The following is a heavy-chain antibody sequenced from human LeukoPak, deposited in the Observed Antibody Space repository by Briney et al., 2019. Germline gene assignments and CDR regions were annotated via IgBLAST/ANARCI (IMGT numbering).Heavy chain of an antibody. V-gene: IGHV3-13*01. CDR1: GFTFSSYE. D-gene: IGHD3-22*01. CDR2: IGTAGDT. CDR3: ARAEHYYYDSSGYHTVTPREFDP. J-gene: IGHJ5*02. Sequence: PGGSLRLSCAASGFTFSSYEMHWVRQATGKGLEWVSVIGTAGDTYYPGSVKGRFTISRENAKNSLYLQMNSLRAEDTAVYFCARAEHYYYDSSGYHTVTPREFDPWGQGTLVTVSS.